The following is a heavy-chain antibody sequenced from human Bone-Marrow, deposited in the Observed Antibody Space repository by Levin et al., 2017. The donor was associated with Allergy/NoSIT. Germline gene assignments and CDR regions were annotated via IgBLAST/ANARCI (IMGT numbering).Heavy chain of an antibody. V-gene: IGHV3-30-3*01. Sequence: SGGSLRLSCAASGFTFSSYAMHWVRQAPGKGLEWVAVISYDGSNKYYADSVKGRFTISRDNSKNTLYLQMNSLRAEDTAVYYCARDRDTGGGGWGGDLDYWGQGTLVTVSS. CDR2: ISYDGSNK. CDR3: ARDRDTGGGGWGGDLDY. D-gene: IGHD6-19*01. CDR1: GFTFSSYA. J-gene: IGHJ4*02.